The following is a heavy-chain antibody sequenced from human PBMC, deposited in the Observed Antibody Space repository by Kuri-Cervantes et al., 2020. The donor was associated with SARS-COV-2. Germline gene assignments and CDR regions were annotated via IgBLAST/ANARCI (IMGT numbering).Heavy chain of an antibody. CDR1: GFTFSDYY. D-gene: IGHD2-15*01. J-gene: IGHJ5*02. V-gene: IGHV4-34*01. CDR2: INHSGST. CDR3: ARGQGYCSGGSCYFRWFDP. Sequence: GSLRLSCAASGFTFSDYYMSWIRQAPGKGLEWIGEINHSGSTNYNPSLKSRVTISVDTSKNQFSLKLSSVTAADTAVYYCARGQGYCSGGSCYFRWFDPWGQGTLVTVSS.